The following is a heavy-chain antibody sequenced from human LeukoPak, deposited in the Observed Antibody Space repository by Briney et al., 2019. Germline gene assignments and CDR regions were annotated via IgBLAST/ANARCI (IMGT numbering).Heavy chain of an antibody. V-gene: IGHV4-38-2*01. CDR1: GYSISSGYY. Sequence: SETLSLTCAVSGYSISSGYYWGWIRQPPGKGLEWIGSIYHSGSTYYNPSLKSRVTISVDTSKNQFSLKLSSVTAADTAVYYCARLNGSGIQHWGQGTLVTVSS. J-gene: IGHJ1*01. CDR3: ARLNGSGIQH. CDR2: IYHSGST. D-gene: IGHD3-10*01.